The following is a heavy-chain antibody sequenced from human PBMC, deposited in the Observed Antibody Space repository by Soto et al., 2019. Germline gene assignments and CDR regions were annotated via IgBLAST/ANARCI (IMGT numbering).Heavy chain of an antibody. Sequence: SETLSLTCTVSGGSISSSSYYWGWIRQPPGKGLEWIGSIYYSGSTYYNPSLKSRVTISVDTSKNQFSLKLSSVTAADTAVYYCARLGHDYGDFRLRPRSFDYWGQGTLVTVSS. CDR2: IYYSGST. CDR3: ARLGHDYGDFRLRPRSFDY. D-gene: IGHD4-17*01. CDR1: GGSISSSSYY. V-gene: IGHV4-39*01. J-gene: IGHJ4*02.